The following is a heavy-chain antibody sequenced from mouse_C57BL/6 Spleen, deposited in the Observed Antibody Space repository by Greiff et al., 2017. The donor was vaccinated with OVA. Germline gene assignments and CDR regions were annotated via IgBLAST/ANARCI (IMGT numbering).Heavy chain of an antibody. D-gene: IGHD2-3*01. CDR3: ARPGGYYEYYAMDY. V-gene: IGHV1-53*01. Sequence: QVQLQQPGTELVKPGASVKLSCKASGYTFNRDWMHWVKQRHAPCIEWIGNIPPRHGGTNYNEKFKSKATLTVDKSSSTAYMQLSSLTSEDSAVYYCARPGGYYEYYAMDYWGQGTSVTVSS. CDR2: IPPRHGGT. J-gene: IGHJ4*01. CDR1: GYTFNRDW.